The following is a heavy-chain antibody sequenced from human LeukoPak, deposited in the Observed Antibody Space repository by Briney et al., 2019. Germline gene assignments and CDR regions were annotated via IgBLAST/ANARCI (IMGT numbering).Heavy chain of an antibody. CDR1: GGSISNS. CDR3: ARAVGDSGHGRYFDY. CDR2: VENTGST. J-gene: IGHJ4*02. D-gene: IGHD5-12*01. V-gene: IGHV4-59*01. Sequence: SETLSLTCTVSGGSISNSWSWTRQPPGKGLEWIGNVENTGSTNYNPSLESRVTISVDTSKNHFSLRLSSVTAADTAVYYCARAVGDSGHGRYFDYWGQGTLVTVSS.